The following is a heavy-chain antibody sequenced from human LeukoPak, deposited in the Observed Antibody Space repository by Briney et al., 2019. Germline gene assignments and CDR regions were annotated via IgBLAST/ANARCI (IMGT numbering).Heavy chain of an antibody. J-gene: IGHJ1*01. D-gene: IGHD6-19*01. Sequence: SETLSLTCTVSGGSISSSSYYWGWIRQPPGKGLEWIGSIKYSGSTYYNPSLKSRVTISVDTSKNQISLKLSSVTAADTAVYYCARDQGMSSSGFAGYFQHWGQGTLVTVPS. CDR1: GGSISSSSYY. CDR2: IKYSGST. V-gene: IGHV4-39*07. CDR3: ARDQGMSSSGFAGYFQH.